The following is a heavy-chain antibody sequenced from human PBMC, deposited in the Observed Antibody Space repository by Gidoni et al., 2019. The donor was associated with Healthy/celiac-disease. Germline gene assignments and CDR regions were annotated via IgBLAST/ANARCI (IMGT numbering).Heavy chain of an antibody. CDR1: GSTFSSYG. CDR3: AKDSNYYGMDV. CDR2: ISYDGSNK. Sequence: QVQLVESGGGVVQPGRSLRLSCAASGSTFSSYGMPWVRQAQGKGLEWVAVISYDGSNKYYADSVKGRFTISRDNSKNTLYLQMNSLRAEDTAVYYCAKDSNYYGMDVWGQGTTVTVSS. J-gene: IGHJ6*02. V-gene: IGHV3-30*18.